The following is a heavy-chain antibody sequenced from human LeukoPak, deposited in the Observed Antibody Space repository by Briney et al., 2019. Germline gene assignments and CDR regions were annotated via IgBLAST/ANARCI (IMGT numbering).Heavy chain of an antibody. CDR1: GFNFSIYS. J-gene: IGHJ4*02. Sequence: PGGSLKLSCAASGFNFSIYSMNWVRQAPGKGLEWVSYITRSSTTIYYADSVKGRFTISRDNAKNSLYLQMNSLRAEDTAVYYCARVSYGSGLDYWGQGTLVTVSS. CDR2: ITRSSTTI. D-gene: IGHD3-10*01. CDR3: ARVSYGSGLDY. V-gene: IGHV3-48*01.